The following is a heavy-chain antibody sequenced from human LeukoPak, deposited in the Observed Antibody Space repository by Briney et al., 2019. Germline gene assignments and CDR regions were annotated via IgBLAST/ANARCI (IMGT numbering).Heavy chain of an antibody. J-gene: IGHJ5*02. D-gene: IGHD3-9*01. V-gene: IGHV3-7*01. CDR3: ARGEGYDILTGYYEYNWFDP. CDR2: IKQDGSEK. Sequence: GGSLRLSCAASGFTFSGYSMNWVRQAPGKGLEWVANIKQDGSEKYYVDSVKGRFTISRDNAKNSLYLQMNSLRAEDTAVYYCARGEGYDILTGYYEYNWFDPWGQGTLVTVSS. CDR1: GFTFSGYS.